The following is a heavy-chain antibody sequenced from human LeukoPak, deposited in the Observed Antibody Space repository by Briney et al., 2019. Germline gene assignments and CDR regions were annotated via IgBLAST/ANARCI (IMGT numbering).Heavy chain of an antibody. CDR2: MYYGGST. D-gene: IGHD3-22*01. CDR1: GGSINGYY. J-gene: IGHJ6*03. Sequence: PSETLSLTCSVSGGSINGYYWSWIRQPPGRGLEWIGFMYYGGSTNYNPSLKSRVTMSVDTSNNQFSLKLSSVTAADTAVYYCATIINITMIDNYYMDVWGKGTTVTVSS. V-gene: IGHV4-59*01. CDR3: ATIINITMIDNYYMDV.